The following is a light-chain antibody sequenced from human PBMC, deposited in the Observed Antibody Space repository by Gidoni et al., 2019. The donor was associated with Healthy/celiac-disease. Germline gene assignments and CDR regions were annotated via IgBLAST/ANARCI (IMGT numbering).Light chain of an antibody. V-gene: IGLV1-47*01. CDR3: AAWDDSLSGPVVV. J-gene: IGLJ2*01. CDR1: SSNIGSNY. Sequence: QSVLPQPPSASGTPGQRVTISCSGSSSNIGSNYVYWYQQLPGTAPKLLIYRNNQRPSGVPDRFSGSKSGTSASLAISGLRSEDEADYYCAAWDDSLSGPVVVFGGGTKLTVL. CDR2: RNN.